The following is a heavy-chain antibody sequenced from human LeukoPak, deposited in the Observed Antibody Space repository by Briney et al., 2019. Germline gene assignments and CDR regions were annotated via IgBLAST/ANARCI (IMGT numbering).Heavy chain of an antibody. Sequence: SETLSLTCTVSGGSISSYFWSWIRQPPGKGLEWIGYVYYSGSTNYNPSLRSRVTISVDTPMKQFSLKLSSAPAPHTAVYYCARVLDLSKRGLDAFDIWGQGTMVTVSS. J-gene: IGHJ3*02. CDR3: ARVLDLSKRGLDAFDI. CDR1: GGSISSYF. CDR2: VYYSGST. D-gene: IGHD3-16*01. V-gene: IGHV4-59*01.